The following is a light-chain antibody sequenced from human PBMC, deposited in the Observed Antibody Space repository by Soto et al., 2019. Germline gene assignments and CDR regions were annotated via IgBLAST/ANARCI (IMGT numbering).Light chain of an antibody. Sequence: DIQLTQTPSTLSASIGDRVTITCLASQSLSGWLAWYQQTPGKAPKLLISDAFRLESGVPSRFRGSGSGTEFSLTISSLQPGDSATFYCQQYASYPWTFGRGTKVDIK. J-gene: IGKJ1*01. CDR2: DAF. V-gene: IGKV1-5*01. CDR1: QSLSGW. CDR3: QQYASYPWT.